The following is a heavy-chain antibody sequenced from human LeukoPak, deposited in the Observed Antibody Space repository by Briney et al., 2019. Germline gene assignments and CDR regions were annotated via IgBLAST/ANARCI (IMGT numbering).Heavy chain of an antibody. J-gene: IGHJ4*02. CDR2: INHSGST. CDR3: ARGTSWVWTMVRGV. Sequence: SETLSLTCAVYGGSFSGYYWSWIRQPPGKGLEWIGEINHSGSTNYNPSLKSRVTISVDTSKNQFSLKLSSVTAADTAVYYCARGTSWVWTMVRGVWGQGTLVTVSS. V-gene: IGHV4-34*01. CDR1: GGSFSGYY. D-gene: IGHD3-10*01.